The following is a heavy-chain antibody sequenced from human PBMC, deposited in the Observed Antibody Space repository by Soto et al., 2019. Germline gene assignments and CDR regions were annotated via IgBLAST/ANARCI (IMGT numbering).Heavy chain of an antibody. CDR3: ARDNAWFGEFTDYYYGMDV. D-gene: IGHD3-10*01. CDR1: GFTFSSYG. CDR2: IWYDGSNK. J-gene: IGHJ6*02. Sequence: QVQLVESGGGVVQPGRSLRLSCAASGFTFSSYGMHWVRQAPGKGLEWVAVIWYDGSNKYYADSVKGRFTISRDNSKNTLYLQMNSLRAEDTAVYYCARDNAWFGEFTDYYYGMDVWGQGTTVTVSS. V-gene: IGHV3-33*01.